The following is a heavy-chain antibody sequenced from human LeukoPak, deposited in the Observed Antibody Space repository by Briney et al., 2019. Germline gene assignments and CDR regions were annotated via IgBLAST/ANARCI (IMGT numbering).Heavy chain of an antibody. Sequence: PGGSLRLSCAASGFTFSSYSMNWVRQAPGKGLEWVSYIRSSGSPIYYADSVRGRFTISRDNSKNTLYMQMNSLRAEDTAVYYCATNHAGTWYYVDYWGQGTLVSVSS. CDR3: ATNHAGTWYYVDY. CDR1: GFTFSSYS. V-gene: IGHV3-48*01. CDR2: IRSSGSPI. J-gene: IGHJ4*02. D-gene: IGHD3-16*01.